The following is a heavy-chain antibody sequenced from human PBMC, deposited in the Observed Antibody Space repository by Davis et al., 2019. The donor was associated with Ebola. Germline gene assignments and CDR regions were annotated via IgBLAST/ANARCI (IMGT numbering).Heavy chain of an antibody. J-gene: IGHJ6*02. Sequence: GESLKISCAASGFTFSNYAMNWVRQAPGKGLEWVSAITTSGGNTFYADSVRGRFTTFRDNPKNTLYLQMNSLRAEDTALYYCAKETGYSTGTGYYYYGMDVWGQGTTVTVSS. V-gene: IGHV3-23*01. CDR1: GFTFSNYA. CDR2: ITTSGGNT. D-gene: IGHD6-25*01. CDR3: AKETGYSTGTGYYYYGMDV.